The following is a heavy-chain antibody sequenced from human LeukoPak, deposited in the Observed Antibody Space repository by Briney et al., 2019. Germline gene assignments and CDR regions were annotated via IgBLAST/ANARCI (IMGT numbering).Heavy chain of an antibody. J-gene: IGHJ4*02. Sequence: ASVKVSCKASGYTFTGYYMHWVRQAPGQGLEWMGWINPNSGGTNYAQKFQGRVTMTRDTSISTAYMELGRLRSDDTAVYYCARARLAAAGFEDWGQGTLVTVSS. CDR2: INPNSGGT. D-gene: IGHD6-13*01. CDR1: GYTFTGYY. CDR3: ARARLAAAGFED. V-gene: IGHV1-2*02.